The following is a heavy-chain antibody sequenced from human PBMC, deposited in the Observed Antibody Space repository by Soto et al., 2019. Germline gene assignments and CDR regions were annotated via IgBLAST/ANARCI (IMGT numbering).Heavy chain of an antibody. D-gene: IGHD1-1*01. CDR1: GYTFTNYY. V-gene: IGHV1-46*01. CDR2: INPRGGSA. CDR3: ARDLPTTTRASDY. Sequence: ASVKVSCKASGYTFTNYYIHWVRQAPGQGLEWMGIINPRGGSANFAQRFQGRITMTGDTSTNTVYMELSSLRSEDTAVYYCARDLPTTTRASDYWGQGTLVTAPQ. J-gene: IGHJ4*02.